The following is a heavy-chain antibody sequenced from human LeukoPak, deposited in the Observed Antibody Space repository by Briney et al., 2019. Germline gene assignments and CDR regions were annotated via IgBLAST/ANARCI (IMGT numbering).Heavy chain of an antibody. CDR2: IYYSGST. CDR1: GGSISSSSYY. V-gene: IGHV4-39*01. J-gene: IGHJ4*02. D-gene: IGHD5-18*01. CDR3: ARAGGGYSYGDIDY. Sequence: PSETLSLTCTVSGGSISSSSYYWGWIRQPPGKGLEWIGSIYYSGSTYYNPSLKSRVTISVDTSKNQFSRKLSSVTAADTAVYYCARAGGGYSYGDIDYWGQGTLVTVSS.